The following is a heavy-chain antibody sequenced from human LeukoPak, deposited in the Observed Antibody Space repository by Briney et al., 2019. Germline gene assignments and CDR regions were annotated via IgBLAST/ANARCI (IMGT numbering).Heavy chain of an antibody. V-gene: IGHV3-53*01. CDR2: IYSGGST. CDR1: GFTVSSNY. Sequence: GGSLRLSCAASGFTVSSNYMSWVRQAPGKGLEWVSVIYSGGSTYYADSVKGRFTISRDNSKNTLYLQMNSLRAEDTAVYYCARSIPAAGIDFWGQGTLVTVSS. CDR3: ARSIPAAGIDF. J-gene: IGHJ4*02. D-gene: IGHD2-2*01.